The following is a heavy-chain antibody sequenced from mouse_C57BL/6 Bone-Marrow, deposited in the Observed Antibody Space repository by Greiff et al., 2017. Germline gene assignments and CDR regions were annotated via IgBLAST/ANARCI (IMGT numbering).Heavy chain of an antibody. J-gene: IGHJ3*01. V-gene: IGHV5-17*01. CDR2: ISSGSSTI. CDR3: ARSSGYPWY. CDR1: GFTFSDYG. D-gene: IGHD3-2*02. Sequence: EVKLVESGGGLVKPGGSLKLSCAASGFTFSDYGMHWVRQAPEKGLEWVAYISSGSSTIYYADTVKGRFTISRDNAKNTLFLQMTSLRSEDTAMYYCARSSGYPWYWGQGTLVTVSA.